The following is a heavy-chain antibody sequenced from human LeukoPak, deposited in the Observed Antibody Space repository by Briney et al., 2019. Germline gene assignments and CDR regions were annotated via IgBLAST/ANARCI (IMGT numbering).Heavy chain of an antibody. CDR3: ARDHLANLASRLFDP. D-gene: IGHD3-3*01. J-gene: IGHJ5*02. Sequence: PSETLSLTCTVSGYSISSDYYWGWIRQPPGKGLEWIGSIHHSGRTYYNPSLKSRVTISVDTSENQFSLKLSSVTAADTAVYYCARDHLANLASRLFDPWGQGTLVTVSS. CDR2: IHHSGRT. CDR1: GYSISSDYY. V-gene: IGHV4-38-2*02.